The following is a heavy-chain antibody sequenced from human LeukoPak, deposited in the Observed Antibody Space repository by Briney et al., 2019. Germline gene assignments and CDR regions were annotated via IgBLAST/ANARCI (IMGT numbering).Heavy chain of an antibody. D-gene: IGHD5-24*01. CDR3: VRVAVEMATIKGLDV. V-gene: IGHV4-4*02. J-gene: IGHJ3*01. Sequence: SETLSLTCAVSGVSFRSYNFWSWVRQPPGRSLEWLGEVYHSGSTIYNPSLESRITISIDSSKDQFSLKLTSVTAADTAVYYCVRVAVEMATIKGLDVWGPGTMVTVSS. CDR1: GVSFRSYNF. CDR2: VYHSGST.